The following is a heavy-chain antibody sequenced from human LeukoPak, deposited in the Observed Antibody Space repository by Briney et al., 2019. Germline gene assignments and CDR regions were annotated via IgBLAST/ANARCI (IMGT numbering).Heavy chain of an antibody. Sequence: GGSLRLSCVASGFTFSSYAMSWVRQAPGKGLEWVSAIRGSGGDTFYADSVKGRFTISRDNSKNTVVLQMDSLRAEDTAVYYCAKDGDRQFDLDVCGQGTTVTVSS. CDR3: AKDGDRQFDLDV. D-gene: IGHD3-10*01. CDR2: IRGSGGDT. V-gene: IGHV3-23*01. J-gene: IGHJ6*02. CDR1: GFTFSSYA.